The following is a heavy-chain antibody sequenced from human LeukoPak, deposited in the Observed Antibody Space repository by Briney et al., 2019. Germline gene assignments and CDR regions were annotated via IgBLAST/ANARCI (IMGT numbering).Heavy chain of an antibody. CDR1: GFTFSDYY. CDR2: ISSSSSYI. CDR3: ARDSFYDRSGYYLFDP. Sequence: GGSLRLSCAASGFTFSDYYMNWVRQAPGKGLEWVSSISSSSSYIYYADSVKGRFTISRDNAKNSLCLQMNSLRAEDTAVYYCARDSFYDRSGYYLFDPWGQGTLVTVSS. V-gene: IGHV3-21*01. D-gene: IGHD3-22*01. J-gene: IGHJ5*02.